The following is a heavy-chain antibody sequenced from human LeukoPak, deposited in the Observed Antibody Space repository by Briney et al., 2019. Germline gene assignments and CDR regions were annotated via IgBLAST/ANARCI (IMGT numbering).Heavy chain of an antibody. V-gene: IGHV3-30*02. CDR1: GFTFSSYG. J-gene: IGHJ4*02. Sequence: GGSLRLSCAASGFTFSSYGMHWVRQAPGKGLEWVAFIRYDGSNKYYADSVKGRFTISRDNSKNTLYLQMNSLRAEDTAVYYCARDPVDDYGRPYYFDYWGQGTLVTVSS. CDR2: IRYDGSNK. D-gene: IGHD4-17*01. CDR3: ARDPVDDYGRPYYFDY.